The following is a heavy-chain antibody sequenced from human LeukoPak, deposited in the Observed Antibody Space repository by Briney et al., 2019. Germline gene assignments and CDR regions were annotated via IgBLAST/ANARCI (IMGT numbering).Heavy chain of an antibody. V-gene: IGHV3-73*01. CDR2: IRSKADNYAT. CDR3: TQSNY. Sequence: GSLRLSCAASGFTFSGSPILWVRQASGKGLGWVGRIRSKADNYATAYAASVQGRCTISRDDSKSTAYLQLNSLKTEDTAVYYCTQSNYWGQGALVTVSS. CDR1: GFTFSGSP. J-gene: IGHJ4*02.